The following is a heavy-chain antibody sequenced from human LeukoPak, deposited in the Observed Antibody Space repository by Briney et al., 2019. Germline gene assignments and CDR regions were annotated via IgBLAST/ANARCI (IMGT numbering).Heavy chain of an antibody. D-gene: IGHD3-10*01. CDR1: GGSISSGGYY. Sequence: SQTLSLTCTVSGGSISSGGYYWSWIRQPPGKGLEWIGYIYHSGSTYYNPSLKSRVTISVDRSKNQFSLKLSSVTAADTAVYYCAKHARDIYYGSGSSLLDWGQGTLVTVSS. V-gene: IGHV4-30-2*01. J-gene: IGHJ4*02. CDR3: AKHARDIYYGSGSSLLD. CDR2: IYHSGST.